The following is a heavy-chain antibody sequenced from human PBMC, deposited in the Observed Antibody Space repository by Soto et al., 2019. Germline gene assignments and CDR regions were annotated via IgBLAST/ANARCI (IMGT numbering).Heavy chain of an antibody. V-gene: IGHV1-2*04. CDR2: INPKSGGT. CDR3: ARGDSTDCSNGVCSFFYNHDMDV. CDR1: GYSFTDYH. Sequence: ASVEVSCRASGYSFTDYHIHWARQAPGQGLEWLGRINPKSGGTSTAQKFQGWVTMTTDTSISTASMELTRLTSDDTAIYYCARGDSTDCSNGVCSFFYNHDMDVWGQGTTVTVSS. D-gene: IGHD2-8*01. J-gene: IGHJ6*02.